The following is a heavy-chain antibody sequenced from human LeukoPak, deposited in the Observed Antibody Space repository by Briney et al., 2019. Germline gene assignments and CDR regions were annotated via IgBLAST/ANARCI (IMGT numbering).Heavy chain of an antibody. Sequence: GGSLRLSCVAYGFPFSNWMTWVRQAPGKGLEWVADIKQDGSKKSYVDSVKGRFTISRDNAKNSLYLQMNSLRAEDTAIYYCTRVGYIDEGIDYWGQGTLVTVSS. D-gene: IGHD5-24*01. CDR2: IKQDGSKK. CDR3: TRVGYIDEGIDY. CDR1: GFPFSNW. V-gene: IGHV3-7*04. J-gene: IGHJ4*02.